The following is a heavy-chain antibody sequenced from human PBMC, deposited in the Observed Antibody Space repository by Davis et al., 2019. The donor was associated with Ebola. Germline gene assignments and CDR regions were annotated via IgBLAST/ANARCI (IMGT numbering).Heavy chain of an antibody. CDR2: IDPSDSYA. D-gene: IGHD1-14*01. CDR1: GYSFTSYW. CDR3: ARPDQVSDY. Sequence: GESLKISCMGSGYSFTSYWIAWVRQMPGKGLEWMGRIDPSDSYANYSPSFQGHVTISADKSISTAYLQWSSLKASDTAMYYFARPDQVSDYWGQGTLVTVSS. V-gene: IGHV5-10-1*01. J-gene: IGHJ4*02.